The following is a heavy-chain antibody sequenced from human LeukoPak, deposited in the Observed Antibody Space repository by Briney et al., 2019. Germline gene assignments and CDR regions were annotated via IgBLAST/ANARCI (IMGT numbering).Heavy chain of an antibody. D-gene: IGHD3-10*01. V-gene: IGHV4-34*01. J-gene: IGHJ5*02. CDR1: GGSFSGYY. Sequence: SETLSLTCAVYGGSFSGYYWSWIRQPPGKGLEWIGEINHSGSTNYNPSLKSRVTISVDTSKNQFSLKLSSVTAADTAVYYCARGITMVRGVTNWFDPWGQGTLVTVSS. CDR3: ARGITMVRGVTNWFDP. CDR2: INHSGST.